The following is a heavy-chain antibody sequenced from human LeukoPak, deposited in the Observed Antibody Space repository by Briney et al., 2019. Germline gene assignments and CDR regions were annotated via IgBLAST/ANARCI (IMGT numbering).Heavy chain of an antibody. J-gene: IGHJ4*02. Sequence: SETLSLTCYVSGDSISAYYWSWIRQPPGKGLEWIGHIRYTGNTNIGNTNYNPSLKSRVTILVDTSKNQFSLSLTSLTAADTAVYSCARGGGPTVTTANLAYWGQGTLVTVSS. V-gene: IGHV4-59*01. CDR1: GDSISAYY. D-gene: IGHD4-17*01. CDR2: IRYTGNT. CDR3: ARGGGPTVTTANLAY.